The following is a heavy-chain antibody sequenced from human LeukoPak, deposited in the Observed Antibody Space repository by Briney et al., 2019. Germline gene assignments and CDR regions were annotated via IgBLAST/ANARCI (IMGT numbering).Heavy chain of an antibody. CDR2: IYRSGDT. D-gene: IGHD1-26*01. Sequence: KPSETLSLTCTVSGGSISGYYWTWMRQPAGKGLEWIGRIYRSGDTYSNPSLESRVTISLDTSNSQFSLKLTSVTAADTAVYYCARDEVGAKGRPFDYWGRGILVTVSS. J-gene: IGHJ4*02. CDR3: ARDEVGAKGRPFDY. V-gene: IGHV4-4*07. CDR1: GGSISGYY.